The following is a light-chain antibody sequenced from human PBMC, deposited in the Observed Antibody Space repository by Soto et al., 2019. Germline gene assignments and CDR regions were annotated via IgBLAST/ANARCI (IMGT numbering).Light chain of an antibody. J-gene: IGLJ2*01. CDR2: YDS. CDR3: QVWDGSSAHVV. CDR1: NIGSKS. Sequence: SYELTQPPSVSVAPGKTARITCGGNNIGSKSVHWYQQKPGQAPVLVIYYDSDRPSGIPERFSGSNSGNTATLTISRVAAGDEADYYCQVWDGSSAHVVFGGGTKLTVL. V-gene: IGLV3-21*04.